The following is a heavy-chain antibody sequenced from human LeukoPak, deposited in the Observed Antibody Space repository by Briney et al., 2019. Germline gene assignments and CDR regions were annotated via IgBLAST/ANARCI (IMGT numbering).Heavy chain of an antibody. CDR2: ISYGGST. D-gene: IGHD4-17*01. CDR1: GDSIPNSY. CDR3: AKRIIEARENGDSNWLDP. Sequence: SETLSLTCSVSGDSIPNSYWKWIRHPPGGGVEWIGRISYGGSTNYTPSLKGRVIISRVTSKNQFSLELTSVTAADTAIYYCAKRIIEARENGDSNWLDPWGQGTLVTVPS. J-gene: IGHJ5*01. V-gene: IGHV4-59*08.